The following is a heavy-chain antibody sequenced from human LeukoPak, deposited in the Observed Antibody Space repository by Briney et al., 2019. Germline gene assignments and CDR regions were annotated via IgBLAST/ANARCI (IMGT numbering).Heavy chain of an antibody. CDR1: GFTFSSYG. J-gene: IGHJ4*02. V-gene: IGHV3-30*02. CDR3: AKPRGGFSYGFFDY. D-gene: IGHD5-18*01. CDR2: IRYDGSNK. Sequence: GGSLRLSCAASGFTFSSYGMHWVRQAPGKGLEWVAFIRYDGSNKYYADSVKGRFTISRDNSKNTLYLQMNSLRAEDTAVYYCAKPRGGFSYGFFDYWGQGTLVTVSS.